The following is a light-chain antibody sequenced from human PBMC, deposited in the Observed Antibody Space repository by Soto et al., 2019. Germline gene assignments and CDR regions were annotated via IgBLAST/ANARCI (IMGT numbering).Light chain of an antibody. V-gene: IGKV3-15*01. CDR3: QQYRNWPPNT. CDR1: QSVTNN. Sequence: EIVMTQSPATLSVSPGERATLSCRASQSVTNNLAWYQQKPGQPPRLLMYTAATRDPGVPARFSGSGSGTEFTLTITSLQSEDFAVYYCQQYRNWPPNTFGQGTKLEIK. J-gene: IGKJ2*01. CDR2: TAA.